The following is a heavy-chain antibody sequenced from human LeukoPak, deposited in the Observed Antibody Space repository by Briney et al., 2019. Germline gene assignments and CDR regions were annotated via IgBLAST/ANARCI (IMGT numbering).Heavy chain of an antibody. J-gene: IGHJ3*02. CDR2: INPSGGST. D-gene: IGHD2-15*01. CDR1: GYTFTSYY. V-gene: IGHV1-46*01. Sequence: ASVKVSCKASGYTFTSYYMHWVRQAPGQGLEWMGIINPSGGSTSYAQKFQGRVTMTRDTSTSTVYMELSSLRFGDTAVYYCARGGYCSGGSCYADDAFDIWGQGTMVTVSS. CDR3: ARGGYCSGGSCYADDAFDI.